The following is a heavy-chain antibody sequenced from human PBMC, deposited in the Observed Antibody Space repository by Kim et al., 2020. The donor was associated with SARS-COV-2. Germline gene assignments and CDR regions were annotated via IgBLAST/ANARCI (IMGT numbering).Heavy chain of an antibody. CDR3: AKDDFWNDNPPSYYYGM. V-gene: IGHV3-23*01. Sequence: WGSLRLSCAASGFTISSYAMSWVRQAPGKGLEWVSAMSGSGGSTYYADSLKGRFTISRDNSKNTLYLQMISLRAEDTAVYYFAKDDFWNDNPPSYYYGM. J-gene: IGHJ6*01. D-gene: IGHD3-3*01. CDR1: GFTISSYA. CDR2: MSGSGGST.